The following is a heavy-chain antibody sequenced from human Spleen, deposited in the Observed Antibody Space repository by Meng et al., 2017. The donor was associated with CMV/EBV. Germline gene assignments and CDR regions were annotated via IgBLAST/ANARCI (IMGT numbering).Heavy chain of an antibody. CDR2: IYHGGTN. V-gene: IGHV4-38-2*02. J-gene: IGHJ4*02. CDR3: ATSNMFFRFLY. CDR1: RYPISGGYY. Sequence: SETLSLTCTVSRYPISGGYYWGRIRQTPGKGLEWIGSIYHGGTNYYNLSLESRVVISLDTSKNQFSLKLNSVTAADTAVYYCATSNMFFRFLYWGQGTLVTVSS. D-gene: IGHD3-3*01.